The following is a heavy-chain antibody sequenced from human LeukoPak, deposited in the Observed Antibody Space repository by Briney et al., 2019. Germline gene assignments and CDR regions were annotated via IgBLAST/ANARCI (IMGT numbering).Heavy chain of an antibody. V-gene: IGHV3-74*01. J-gene: IGHJ4*02. CDR2: INSDGSTT. Sequence: GGSLRLSCAASGFTFSNYWMHWVRQAPGKGLVWVSRINSDGSTTTYADSVKGRFTISRDNAKNTLYLQMNSLRAEDTAVYFCTRGGVDYWGQGTLVTVSS. CDR1: GFTFSNYW. CDR3: TRGGVDY. D-gene: IGHD3-10*01.